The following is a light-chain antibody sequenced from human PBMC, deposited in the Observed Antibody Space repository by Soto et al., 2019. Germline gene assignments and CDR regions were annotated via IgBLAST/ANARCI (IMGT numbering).Light chain of an antibody. CDR1: SSDVGGYNY. Sequence: QSVLTQPASVSGSPGQSITISCTGTSSDVGGYNYVPWYQQHPGKAPKLMIYEVSNRPSGVSNRFSGSKSGNTASLTISGLQAEDEADYYCISYTSSSSSYVFGTGTKVTVL. V-gene: IGLV2-14*01. CDR2: EVS. CDR3: ISYTSSSSSYV. J-gene: IGLJ1*01.